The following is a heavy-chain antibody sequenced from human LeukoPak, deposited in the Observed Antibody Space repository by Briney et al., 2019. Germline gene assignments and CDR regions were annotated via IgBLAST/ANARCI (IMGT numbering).Heavy chain of an antibody. V-gene: IGHV3-48*03. CDR1: GFTFSTYN. D-gene: IGHD5-18*01. CDR2: ISSSTTI. CDR3: ARVQLWTGAFDI. J-gene: IGHJ3*02. Sequence: GGSLRLSCAASGFTFSTYNMNWVRQAPGKGLEWVSYISSSTTIYYADSVKGRFTISSDNAKSSLYLQMDILRAEDTAVYYCARVQLWTGAFDIWGQGTMVTVSS.